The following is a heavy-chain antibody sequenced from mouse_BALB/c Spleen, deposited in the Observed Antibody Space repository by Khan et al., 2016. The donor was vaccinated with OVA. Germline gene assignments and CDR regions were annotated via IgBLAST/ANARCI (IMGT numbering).Heavy chain of an antibody. V-gene: IGHV1-77*01. CDR1: GYTFTDYN. CDR3: AREWAAWFPY. J-gene: IGHJ3*01. CDR2: IYPGSDNT. Sequence: VQLQESGAELARPGASVKLSCKTSGYTFTDYNINWMRQRTGQGLEWIGEIYPGSDNTFYNEKFRGKATLTADKSSSTAYMQLSSLTSEDSAVYFCAREWAAWFPYWGHGTLVTVSA.